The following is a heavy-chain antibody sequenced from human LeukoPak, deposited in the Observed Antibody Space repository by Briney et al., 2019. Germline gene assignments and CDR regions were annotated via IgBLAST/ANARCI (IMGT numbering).Heavy chain of an antibody. CDR2: INHSGST. J-gene: IGHJ4*02. V-gene: IGHV4-34*01. CDR3: ASGMGHVDTAMVGDFDY. CDR1: GGSFSGYY. Sequence: PSETLSLTCAVYGGSFSGYYWSWIRQPPRKGLEWIGEINHSGSTNYNPSLKSRVTISVDTSKNQFSLKLSSVTAADTAVYYCASGMGHVDTAMVGDFDYWGQGTLVTVSS. D-gene: IGHD5-18*01.